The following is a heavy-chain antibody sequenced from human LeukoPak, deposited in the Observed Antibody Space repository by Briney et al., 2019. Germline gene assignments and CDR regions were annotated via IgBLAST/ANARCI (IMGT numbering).Heavy chain of an antibody. CDR1: GGSISSGDHS. CDR3: ARSRAHDAFDI. J-gene: IGHJ3*02. CDR2: IYHSGST. V-gene: IGHV4-30-2*01. Sequence: SQTLSLTCTVSGGSISSGDHSWSCIQQPPGKGLEWIGYIYHSGSTYYNPSLKSRVTISVDRSKNQFSLKLSSVTAADTAVYYCARSRAHDAFDIWGQGTMVTVSS.